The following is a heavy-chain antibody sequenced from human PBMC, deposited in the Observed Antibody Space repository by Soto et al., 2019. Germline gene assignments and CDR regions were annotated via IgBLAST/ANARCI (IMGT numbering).Heavy chain of an antibody. Sequence: SGPTLVNPTQTRTLTCTFSGFSLSTSGMRVSWIRQPPGKALEWLARIDWDDDKFYSTSLKTRLTISKDTSKNQVVLTMTNMDPVDTAKYYCARMGLYDYVWGGFDFWGQGTLVTVSS. J-gene: IGHJ4*01. CDR2: IDWDDDK. V-gene: IGHV2-70*04. D-gene: IGHD3-16*01. CDR3: ARMGLYDYVWGGFDF. CDR1: GFSLSTSGMR.